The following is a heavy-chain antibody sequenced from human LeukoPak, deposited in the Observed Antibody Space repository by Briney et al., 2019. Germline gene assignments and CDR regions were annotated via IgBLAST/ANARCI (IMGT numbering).Heavy chain of an antibody. CDR3: ASGDNYYYGMDV. D-gene: IGHD7-27*01. CDR1: GFTFSSYS. J-gene: IGHJ6*02. Sequence: GGSLRLSCAASGFTFSSYSMNWVRQAPGKGLEWVSYVSSSSSTIYYADSVKGRFTISRDNAKNSLYLQMNSLRAEDTAVYYCASGDNYYYGMDVWGQGTTVTVSS. V-gene: IGHV3-48*04. CDR2: VSSSSSTI.